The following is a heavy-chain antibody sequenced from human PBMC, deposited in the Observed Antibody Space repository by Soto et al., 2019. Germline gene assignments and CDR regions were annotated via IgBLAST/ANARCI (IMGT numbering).Heavy chain of an antibody. J-gene: IGHJ4*02. CDR3: ARYCSGCTCY. V-gene: IGHV1-3*04. CDR2: INTANGNT. D-gene: IGHD2-15*01. CDR1: GYTFTTYA. Sequence: QVQLMQSGAEVKKPGASVKVSCKTSGYTFTTYAVHWVRQAPGQSLEWMGWINTANGNTEYSLKFQGRFTFTRDTSASTAYMDLSSLRSEDTAMYYCARYCSGCTCYWGQGTLVTVSS.